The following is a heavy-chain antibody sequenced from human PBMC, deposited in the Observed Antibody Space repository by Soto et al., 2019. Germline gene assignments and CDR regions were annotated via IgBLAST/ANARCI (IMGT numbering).Heavy chain of an antibody. Sequence: QVQLLQSGAEVKKPGASVKVSCKASGYTFTSYGISWVRQAPGQVVEWMGWISAYNGNTNYAQKLQGRVTMTTDTSTSTAYMELRSLRSDDTAVYYCARAPNTYGDYSYYCCYMDVWGKGTTVTVSS. CDR3: ARAPNTYGDYSYYCCYMDV. CDR1: GYTFTSYG. V-gene: IGHV1-18*01. CDR2: ISAYNGNT. D-gene: IGHD4-17*01. J-gene: IGHJ6*03.